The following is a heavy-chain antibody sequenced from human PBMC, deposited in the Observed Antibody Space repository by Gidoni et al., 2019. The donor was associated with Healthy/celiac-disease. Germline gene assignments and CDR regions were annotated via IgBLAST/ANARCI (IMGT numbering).Heavy chain of an antibody. CDR3: AHHATDIVVVPAAIREGNWFDP. J-gene: IGHJ5*02. D-gene: IGHD2-2*02. CDR2: IYCDDDK. V-gene: IGHV2-5*02. Sequence: QITLKESGPTLVKPKQTLTLTCTFSGISLSTSGVGVGWIRQPPGKALEWLALIYCDDDKRYSPSLKSRLTITKDTSKNQVVLTMTTMDPVDTATYYCAHHATDIVVVPAAIREGNWFDPWGQGTLVTVSS. CDR1: GISLSTSGVG.